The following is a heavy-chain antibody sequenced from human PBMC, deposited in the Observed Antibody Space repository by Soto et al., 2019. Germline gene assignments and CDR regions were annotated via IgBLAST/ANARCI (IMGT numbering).Heavy chain of an antibody. CDR1: GYTFSGIG. Sequence: ASVKVSCKTSGYTFSGIGISWVRQAPGQGLEWMGWISPHKGDTYYAQRLQGRVTMTTDTSTNTAYMELRSLRSDDTAVYFCARDLDGSGSYFTNYWGPGTLVTVS. D-gene: IGHD3-10*01. CDR2: ISPHKGDT. CDR3: ARDLDGSGSYFTNY. V-gene: IGHV1-18*01. J-gene: IGHJ4*02.